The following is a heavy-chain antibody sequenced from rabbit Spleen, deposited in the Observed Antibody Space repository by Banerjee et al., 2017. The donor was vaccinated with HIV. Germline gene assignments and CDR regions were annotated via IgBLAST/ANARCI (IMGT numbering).Heavy chain of an antibody. CDR1: GFSFTYSDD. V-gene: IGHV1S40*01. J-gene: IGHJ6*01. Sequence: QTLEESGGDLVKPGASLTLTCTASGFSFTYSDDMCWVRQPPGKGPEWIACIAAGVSFTPYYATWAKGRFTISKTSSTTVTLQMTSLTAADTATYFCARDSGTSFSSYGMDLWGPGTLVTVS. D-gene: IGHD8-1*01. CDR2: IAAGVSFTP. CDR3: ARDSGTSFSSYGMDL.